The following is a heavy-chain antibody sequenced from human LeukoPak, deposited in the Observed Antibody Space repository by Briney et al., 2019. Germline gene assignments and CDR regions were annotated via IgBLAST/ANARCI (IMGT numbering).Heavy chain of an antibody. Sequence: SETLSLTCTVSGGSISSSSYYWGWIRQPPGKGLEWIGSIYYSGSTYYNPSLKSRVTISVDTSKNQFSLNLTSVTAADTAVYYCARDGSHYYGSGSYYPIDYWGQGTLVTVSS. CDR2: IYYSGST. J-gene: IGHJ4*02. CDR3: ARDGSHYYGSGSYYPIDY. CDR1: GGSISSSSYY. V-gene: IGHV4-39*07. D-gene: IGHD3-10*01.